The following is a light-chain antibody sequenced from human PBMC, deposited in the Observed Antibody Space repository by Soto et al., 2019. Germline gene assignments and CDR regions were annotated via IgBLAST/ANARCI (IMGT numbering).Light chain of an antibody. Sequence: DIQMPQSPSTLSATVGERVTITCRASQSVSIWLAWYQQKPGKAPKFLIYDVSSLESGVPSRFSGSGSGTEFTLTISSLQPDYFATYYCQQYDSYSRTFGQGTKVDIK. CDR2: DVS. CDR3: QQYDSYSRT. J-gene: IGKJ1*01. V-gene: IGKV1-5*01. CDR1: QSVSIW.